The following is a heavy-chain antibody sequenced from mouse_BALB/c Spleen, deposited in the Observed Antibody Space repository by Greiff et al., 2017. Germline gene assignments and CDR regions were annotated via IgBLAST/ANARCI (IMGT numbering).Heavy chain of an antibody. CDR2: IWSGGST. J-gene: IGHJ3*01. D-gene: IGHD2-1*01. CDR1: GFSLTSYG. CDR3: ARKEDGNYPAWFAY. Sequence: VKLVESGPGLVQPSQSLSITCTVSGFSLTSYGVHWVRQSPGKGLEWLGVIWSGGSTDYNAAFISRLSISKDNSKSQVFFKMNSLQANDTAIYYCARKEDGNYPAWFAYWGQGTLVTVSA. V-gene: IGHV2-2*02.